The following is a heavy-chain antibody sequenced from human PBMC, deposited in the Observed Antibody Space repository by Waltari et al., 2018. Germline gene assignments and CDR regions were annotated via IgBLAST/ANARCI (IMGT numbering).Heavy chain of an antibody. CDR2: ISYDGSNK. CDR3: ARDKYYYDSSGYYFDY. Sequence: QVQLVESGGGVVQPGRSLRLSCAASGFTFSSYALHWVRQAPGKGLEWVAVISYDGSNKNYADSVKGRFTISRDNSKNTLYLQMNSLRAEDTAVYYCARDKYYYDSSGYYFDYWGQGTLVTVSS. J-gene: IGHJ4*02. D-gene: IGHD3-22*01. V-gene: IGHV3-30-3*01. CDR1: GFTFSSYA.